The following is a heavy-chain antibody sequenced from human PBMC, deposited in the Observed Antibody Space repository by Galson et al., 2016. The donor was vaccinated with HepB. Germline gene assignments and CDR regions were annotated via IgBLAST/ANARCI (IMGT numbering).Heavy chain of an antibody. CDR1: GFTFSGSA. J-gene: IGHJ4*02. CDR2: IRSKANNYAT. CDR3: TSLTIFGVVTNY. V-gene: IGHV3-73*01. D-gene: IGHD3-3*01. Sequence: SLRLSCAASGFTFSGSAMHWVRQASGKGLEWVGRIRSKANNYATAYAASVKGRFTTSRDDSKNTAYLQMNSLKTEDTAVYYCTSLTIFGVVTNYWGQGTLVTVSS.